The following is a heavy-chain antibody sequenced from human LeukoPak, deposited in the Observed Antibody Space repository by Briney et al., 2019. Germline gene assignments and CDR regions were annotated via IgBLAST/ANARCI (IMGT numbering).Heavy chain of an antibody. CDR1: GDSFSSNSAA. Sequence: SQTLSLTCAISGDSFSSNSAAWNWLRQSPSRGLEWLGRTYYRSKWNNDYAVSVKSLITINPDTSKNQFSLQLNSVTSEDTAVYYCARRDWTRAFDIWGQGTMVTVSS. CDR2: TYYRSKWNN. D-gene: IGHD3/OR15-3a*01. J-gene: IGHJ3*02. V-gene: IGHV6-1*01. CDR3: ARRDWTRAFDI.